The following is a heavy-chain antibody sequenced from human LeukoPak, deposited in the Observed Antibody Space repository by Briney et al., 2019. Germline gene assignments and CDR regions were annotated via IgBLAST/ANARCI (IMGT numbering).Heavy chain of an antibody. CDR3: ARSPVVPAAPDY. Sequence: SVKVSCKASGGTFSSYAISWVRQAPGQGLEWMGRIIPILGIANYAQKFQGRVTITADKSTSTAYMELSSLRSEDTAVYYCARSPVVPAAPDYWGQGTLVTVSS. CDR1: GGTFSSYA. D-gene: IGHD2-2*01. V-gene: IGHV1-69*04. J-gene: IGHJ4*02. CDR2: IIPILGIA.